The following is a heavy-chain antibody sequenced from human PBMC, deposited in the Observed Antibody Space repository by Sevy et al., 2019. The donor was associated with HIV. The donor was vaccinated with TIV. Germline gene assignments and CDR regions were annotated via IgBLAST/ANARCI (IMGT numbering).Heavy chain of an antibody. Sequence: SETLSLTCAVSGYSISSGYYWGWIRQPPGKGLEWIGSIYHSGSTYYNPSLKSRVTISVDTSKNQFSLKLSSVTATDTAVYYCARVGGLLWFGELQHDYWGQGTLVTVSS. CDR3: ARVGGLLWFGELQHDY. V-gene: IGHV4-38-2*01. CDR2: IYHSGST. J-gene: IGHJ4*02. CDR1: GYSISSGYY. D-gene: IGHD3-10*01.